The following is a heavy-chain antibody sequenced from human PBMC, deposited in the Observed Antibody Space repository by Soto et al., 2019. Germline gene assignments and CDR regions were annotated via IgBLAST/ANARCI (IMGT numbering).Heavy chain of an antibody. CDR1: GGSISSYNYY. CDR3: ARHVEGRGVSQSPFDF. CDR2: IYYSGST. J-gene: IGHJ4*02. Sequence: SETLSLTCTVSGGSISSYNYYWGWIRQPPGKGLEWIGSIYYSGSTYYNPSLKSRVTISLDTSKNQFSLKLSSVTAADTAVYYCARHVEGRGVSQSPFDFWGQGTLVTVSS. V-gene: IGHV4-39*01. D-gene: IGHD3-10*01.